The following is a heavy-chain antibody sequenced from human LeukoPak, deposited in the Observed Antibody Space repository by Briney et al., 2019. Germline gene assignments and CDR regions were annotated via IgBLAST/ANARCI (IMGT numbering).Heavy chain of an antibody. D-gene: IGHD3-10*01. CDR1: GGTFSSYA. CDR3: ARDWDTYYYGSGSYYNGIDY. V-gene: IGHV1-69*04. J-gene: IGHJ4*02. CDR2: IIPILGIA. Sequence: SVEVSFKASGGTFSSYAISWGRPAPGQGLEWMGRIIPILGIANYAQKFQGRVAITADKSTSTAYMELSSLRSEDTAVYYCARDWDTYYYGSGSYYNGIDYWGQGTLVTVSS.